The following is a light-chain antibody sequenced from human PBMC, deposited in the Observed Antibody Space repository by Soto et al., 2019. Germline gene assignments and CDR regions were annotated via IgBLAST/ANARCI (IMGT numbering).Light chain of an antibody. CDR1: QSISGT. CDR2: GAF. J-gene: IGKJ1*01. CDR3: QQYDNWPWT. Sequence: EIVMTQSPATLSVSPGGRATLSCRASQSISGTLAWYQQRPGQAPRLLIYGAFTRATGFPARFSGSGSGTDFTLTITSLQSEDFAVYYCQQYDNWPWTFGQGTKVEIK. V-gene: IGKV3-15*01.